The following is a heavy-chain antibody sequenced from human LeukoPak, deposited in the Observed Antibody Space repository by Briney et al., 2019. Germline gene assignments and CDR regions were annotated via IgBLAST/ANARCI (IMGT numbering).Heavy chain of an antibody. CDR2: IYHSGST. CDR1: GGSIGSDNW. V-gene: IGHV4-4*02. D-gene: IGHD3-22*01. CDR3: ARYYYDSSGYYFNWFDP. J-gene: IGHJ5*02. Sequence: PSETLSLTCAVSGGSIGSDNWWTWVRQPPGKGLEWIGEIYHSGSTNYNPSLKSRVTISVDKSKNQFSLKLSSVTAADTAVYYCARYYYDSSGYYFNWFDPWGQGTLVTVSS.